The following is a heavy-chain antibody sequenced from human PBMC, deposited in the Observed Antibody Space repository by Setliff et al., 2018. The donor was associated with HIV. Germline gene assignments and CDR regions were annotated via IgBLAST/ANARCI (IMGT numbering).Heavy chain of an antibody. CDR3: AKTSPKDGYSSDF. CDR2: VSAYNGHT. J-gene: IGHJ4*02. CDR1: GDTFTRFG. D-gene: IGHD4-4*01. V-gene: IGHV1-18*01. Sequence: GASVKVSCKASGDTFTRFGFTWVRQAPGQGLEWMGWVSAYNGHTNYAQKFQDRVTMTTDTSTNTAYMELSSLGSDDTAVYYCAKTSPKDGYSSDFWGQGTPVTVSS.